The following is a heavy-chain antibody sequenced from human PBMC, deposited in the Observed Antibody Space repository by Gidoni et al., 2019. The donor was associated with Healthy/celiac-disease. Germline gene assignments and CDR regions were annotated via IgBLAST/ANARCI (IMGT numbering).Heavy chain of an antibody. D-gene: IGHD6-19*01. Sequence: QVQLVESGGGVVQPGRSLRLSCAASGFTFSSYAMHWVRQAPGKGLGWVAVISYDGSNKYYADSVKGRFTISRDNSKNTLYLQMNSLRAEDTAVYYCAREGTAVAGAFDYWGQGTLVTVSS. CDR1: GFTFSSYA. V-gene: IGHV3-30-3*01. CDR2: ISYDGSNK. CDR3: AREGTAVAGAFDY. J-gene: IGHJ4*02.